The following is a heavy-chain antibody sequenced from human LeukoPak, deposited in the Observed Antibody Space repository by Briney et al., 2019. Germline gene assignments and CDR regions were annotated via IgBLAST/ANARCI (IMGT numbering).Heavy chain of an antibody. D-gene: IGHD3-9*01. CDR3: ASSYGPHYDVLTGYSLPNYYFAMDV. CDR1: GNTFSSYY. CDR2: IDPSGGGT. J-gene: IGHJ6*02. V-gene: IGHV1-46*01. Sequence: ASVKVSCKASGNTFSSYYIHWVRRAPGQGLEWMGIIDPSGGGTSSAQKFQGRVTLTRDTSTDTIYMELTSLRSEDTAVYYCASSYGPHYDVLTGYSLPNYYFAMDVWGQGTTVTVSS.